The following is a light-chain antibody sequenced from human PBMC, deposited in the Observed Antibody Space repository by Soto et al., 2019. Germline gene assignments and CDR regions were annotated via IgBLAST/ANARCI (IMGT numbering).Light chain of an antibody. Sequence: EIVLTQSPATLSLSPGERVTLSCRASQSVSTYLAWYQQKPGQAPRLLIYDASNRATGIPARFSGSGSGTDFTLNISSLEPEDFAVYYCQQRSNWPTFGGGTKVEI. CDR2: DAS. CDR3: QQRSNWPT. CDR1: QSVSTY. V-gene: IGKV3-11*01. J-gene: IGKJ4*01.